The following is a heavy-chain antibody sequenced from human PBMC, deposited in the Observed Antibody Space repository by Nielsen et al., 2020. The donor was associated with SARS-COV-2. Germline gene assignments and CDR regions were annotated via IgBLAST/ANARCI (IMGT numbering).Heavy chain of an antibody. Sequence: WVRQAPGQGLEWMGGIIPIFGTANYAQKFQGRVTITADESTSTAYMELSSLRSEDTAAYYCARGGSYGSGSPYYYYYGLDVWGQGTTVTVSS. CDR3: ARGGSYGSGSPYYYYYGLDV. V-gene: IGHV1-69*01. CDR2: IIPIFGTA. J-gene: IGHJ6*02. D-gene: IGHD3-10*01.